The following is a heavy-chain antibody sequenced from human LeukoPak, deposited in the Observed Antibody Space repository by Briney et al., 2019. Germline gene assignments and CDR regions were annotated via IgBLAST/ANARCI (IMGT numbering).Heavy chain of an antibody. D-gene: IGHD3-10*01. V-gene: IGHV1-69*05. Sequence: SVKVSCKASGGIFSNYGINWVRPAPGQGLEWMGGIIPIPIYATPNYAQKFQGRVTITTDESTSTAYMELRSLRSEDTGVSFCVSQGGYYRRRSGLNWGQGTMDTV. CDR1: GGIFSNYG. J-gene: IGHJ3*01. CDR3: VSQGGYYRRRSGLN. CDR2: IIPIPIYATP.